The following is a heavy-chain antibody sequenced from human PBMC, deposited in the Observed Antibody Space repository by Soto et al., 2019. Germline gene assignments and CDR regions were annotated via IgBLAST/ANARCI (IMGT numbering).Heavy chain of an antibody. D-gene: IGHD3-3*01. J-gene: IGHJ4*02. CDR1: AGYISSVGYY. V-gene: IGHV4-31*03. Sequence: SETLSLTCTVSAGYISSVGYYWAWIRQHPGEGPEWIGNIYYTGNTNYNPSHESRVTISLDRSKNQFSLELTSVTAADTAVYYCARVYDFWSGYGPFDFWGQGSLVTVSS. CDR3: ARVYDFWSGYGPFDF. CDR2: IYYTGNT.